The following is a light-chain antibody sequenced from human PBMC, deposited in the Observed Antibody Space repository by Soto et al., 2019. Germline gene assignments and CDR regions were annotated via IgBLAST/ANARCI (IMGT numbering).Light chain of an antibody. Sequence: AIRMTQSPSSLSASTGDRVTITCRASQGISSYLAWYQQKPGKAPKLLIYAASTLQSGVPSRFSGSGSGAEFTLTISCLQSEDFAIYYCQQDYSYPQTFGQGTKVEIK. CDR2: AAS. CDR1: QGISSY. V-gene: IGKV1-8*01. CDR3: QQDYSYPQT. J-gene: IGKJ1*01.